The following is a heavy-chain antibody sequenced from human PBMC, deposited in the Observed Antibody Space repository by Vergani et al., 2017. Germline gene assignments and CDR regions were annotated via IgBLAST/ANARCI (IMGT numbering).Heavy chain of an antibody. CDR3: VKGSAYYYDGAGHGSDAYTGFDV. D-gene: IGHD3-22*01. V-gene: IGHV3-9*01. CDR2: ISWNRVAT. CDR1: GFSFIIYA. Sequence: EVQLVESGGDLAQPGTSLRLTCEASGFSFIIYAMHWARLIPGKVLEWFSGISWNRVATGYACSVKGRVTISRDNAKNCLYRHRHNLRPEDTALYFCVKGSAYYYDGAGHGSDAYTGFDVWGLGTMVTVSS. J-gene: IGHJ3*01.